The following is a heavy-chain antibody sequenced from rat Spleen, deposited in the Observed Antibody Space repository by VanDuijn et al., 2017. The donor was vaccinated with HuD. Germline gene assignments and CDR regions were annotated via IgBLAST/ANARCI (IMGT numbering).Heavy chain of an antibody. CDR2: ISSDGSLT. Sequence: EVQLVESGGGLVQPGRSMKLSCAASGFSFSDYYMAWVRQAPKKGLEWVATISSDGSLTYYRDSVKGRFTASRDNAKRTLYLQMNSLRSEDTATYYCTRASYSGAVMYTTDYWGQGTLVTVSS. J-gene: IGHJ3*01. D-gene: IGHD1-6*01. V-gene: IGHV5-22*01. CDR3: TRASYSGAVMYTTDY. CDR1: GFSFSDYY.